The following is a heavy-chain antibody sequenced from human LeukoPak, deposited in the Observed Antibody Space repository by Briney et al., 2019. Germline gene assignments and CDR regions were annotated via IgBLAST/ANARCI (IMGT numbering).Heavy chain of an antibody. CDR3: ARDQPGLDAFDI. J-gene: IGHJ3*02. Sequence: TPSETLSLTCSVSGGSVTSDSDYWSWIRQPPGKGLEWIGYLHYTGSTTYNPSLKSRVTISVDTSKNQFSLKLSSVTAADSAVYYCARDQPGLDAFDIWGQGTMVTVSS. CDR2: LHYTGST. V-gene: IGHV4-61*01. CDR1: GGSVTSDSDY. D-gene: IGHD1-14*01.